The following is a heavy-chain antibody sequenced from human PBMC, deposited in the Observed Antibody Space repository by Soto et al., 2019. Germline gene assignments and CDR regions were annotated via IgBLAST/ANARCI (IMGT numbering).Heavy chain of an antibody. D-gene: IGHD6-13*01. CDR2: IYYSGST. Sequence: PSETLSLTCTVSGGSISSYYWSWIRQPPGKGLEWIGYIYYSGSTNYNPSLKSRVTISVDTSKNQFSLKLSSVTAADTAVYYCTREGYSSGWYGWGACDIWGQGTMVTVSS. V-gene: IGHV4-59*01. CDR3: TREGYSSGWYGWGACDI. CDR1: GGSISSYY. J-gene: IGHJ3*02.